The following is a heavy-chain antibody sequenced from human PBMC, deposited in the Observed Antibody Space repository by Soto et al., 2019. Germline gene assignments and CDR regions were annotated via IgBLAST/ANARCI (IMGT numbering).Heavy chain of an antibody. Sequence: GGSLRLSCAASGFTFSSYWMSWVRQAPGKGLEWVANIKQDGSEKYYVDSVKGRFTISRDNAKNSLYLQMNSLRAEDTAVYYCARDDRDYLLSYYYMDVWGKGTTVTVSS. J-gene: IGHJ6*03. D-gene: IGHD2-21*01. CDR3: ARDDRDYLLSYYYMDV. CDR1: GFTFSSYW. V-gene: IGHV3-7*01. CDR2: IKQDGSEK.